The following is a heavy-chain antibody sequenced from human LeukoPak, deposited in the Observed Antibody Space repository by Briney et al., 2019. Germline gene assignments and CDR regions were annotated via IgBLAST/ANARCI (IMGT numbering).Heavy chain of an antibody. Sequence: PSETLSLTCTVSGGSISSYYWSWIRQPPGKGLEGIGYIYNIRSTNYNPSLKSRVTKSGDTSKNHVSLQLRSVTAADTAVYYCARQPRIVGATDPGYFDFWGQGTLVTVSS. CDR2: IYNIRST. CDR1: GGSISSYY. D-gene: IGHD1-26*01. V-gene: IGHV4-59*08. CDR3: ARQPRIVGATDPGYFDF. J-gene: IGHJ4*02.